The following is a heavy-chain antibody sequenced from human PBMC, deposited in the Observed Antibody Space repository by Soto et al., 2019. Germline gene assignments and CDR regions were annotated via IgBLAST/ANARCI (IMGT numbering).Heavy chain of an antibody. V-gene: IGHV4-39*07. CDR2: IYHSGST. J-gene: IGHJ6*02. CDR3: ARDDTLGLGYGMDV. D-gene: IGHD3-16*01. Sequence: SETLSLTCTVSGGSISSGGYYWSWVRQPPGKGLEWIGEIYHSGSTNYNPSLKSRVTISVDKSKNQFSLKLSSVTAADTAVYYCARDDTLGLGYGMDVWGQGTTVTVSS. CDR1: GGSISSGGYY.